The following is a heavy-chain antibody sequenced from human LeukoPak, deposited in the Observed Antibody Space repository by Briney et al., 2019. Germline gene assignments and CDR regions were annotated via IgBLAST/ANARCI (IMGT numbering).Heavy chain of an antibody. J-gene: IGHJ6*02. D-gene: IGHD6-6*01. CDR3: ATDIAARDYYYGMDV. V-gene: IGHV4-61*02. CDR1: GGSISSGSYY. CDR2: IYASGST. Sequence: PSETLSLTSTASGGSISSGSYYWSWIRQPAGKGLEWIGRIYASGSTNYNPSLKSRVTISVDTSKNQFSLKLSSVTAADTAVYYCATDIAARDYYYGMDVWGQGTTVTVSS.